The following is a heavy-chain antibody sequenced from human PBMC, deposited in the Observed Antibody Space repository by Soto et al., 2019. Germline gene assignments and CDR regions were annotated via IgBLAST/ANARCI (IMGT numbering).Heavy chain of an antibody. D-gene: IGHD3-9*01. CDR2: ISSDGDIT. Sequence: GGSLRLSCSASGFTFSEYSMHWVRQAPGKGLQYVSTISSDGDITYYADSVKGRFTISRDNSKNTLYLQMNSLRPEDTAVYYCVKVSTFYDILTGYYSTNFFDPWGQGTLVTV. J-gene: IGHJ5*02. CDR3: VKVSTFYDILTGYYSTNFFDP. V-gene: IGHV3-64D*06. CDR1: GFTFSEYS.